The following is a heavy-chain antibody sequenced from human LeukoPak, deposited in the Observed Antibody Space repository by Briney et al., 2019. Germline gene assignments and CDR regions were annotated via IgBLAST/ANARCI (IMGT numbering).Heavy chain of an antibody. Sequence: SVKVSCKASGGTFSSYAISWVRQAPGQGLEWMGGIIPIFGTANYAQKFQGRVTITADESTSTAYMELSSLRSEDTAVYYCARGRIPARLRELGVVTDRHYYMDVWGKGTTVTVSS. CDR3: ARGRIPARLRELGVVTDRHYYMDV. CDR1: GGTFSSYA. J-gene: IGHJ6*03. D-gene: IGHD3-3*01. CDR2: IIPIFGTA. V-gene: IGHV1-69*01.